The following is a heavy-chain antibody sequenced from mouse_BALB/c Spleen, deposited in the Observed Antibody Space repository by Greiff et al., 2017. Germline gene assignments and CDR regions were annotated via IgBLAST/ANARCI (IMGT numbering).Heavy chain of an antibody. CDR3: ATLYYDYDDGSYWYFDV. CDR2: ISNGGGST. J-gene: IGHJ1*01. D-gene: IGHD2-4*01. V-gene: IGHV5-12-2*01. Sequence: EVQRVESGGGLVQPGGSLKLSCAASGFTFSSYTMSWVRQTPEKRLEWVAYISNGGGSTYYPDTVKGRFTISRDNAKNTLYLQMSSLKSEDTAMYYCATLYYDYDDGSYWYFDVWGAGTTVTVSS. CDR1: GFTFSSYT.